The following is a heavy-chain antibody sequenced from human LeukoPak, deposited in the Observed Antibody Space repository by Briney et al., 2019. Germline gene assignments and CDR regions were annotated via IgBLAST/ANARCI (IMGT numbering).Heavy chain of an antibody. Sequence: KASETLSLTCTVSGGSVSSYYWGWIRQPPGKGLEWIGYIYYSGSTNYNPSLKSRVTISVDTSKNQFSLKLSSVTAADTAVYYCAREGETGGDGYNPSRYFDYWGQGTLVTVSS. J-gene: IGHJ4*02. CDR2: IYYSGST. CDR1: GGSVSSYY. D-gene: IGHD5-24*01. CDR3: AREGETGGDGYNPSRYFDY. V-gene: IGHV4-59*02.